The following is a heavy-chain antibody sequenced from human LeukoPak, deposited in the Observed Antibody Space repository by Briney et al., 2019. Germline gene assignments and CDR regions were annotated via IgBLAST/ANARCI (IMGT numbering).Heavy chain of an antibody. Sequence: ASVKVSCTASGYTFTGYDINWVRQATGQGLEWMGWVTPNSGNARYAQKFQGRVTMTRNTSISTAYMELSSLRLEDTAAYFCARLGSSWYGGVDPWGQGTLVTVSS. D-gene: IGHD6-13*01. V-gene: IGHV1-8*01. CDR2: VTPNSGNA. CDR3: ARLGSSWYGGVDP. CDR1: GYTFTGYD. J-gene: IGHJ5*02.